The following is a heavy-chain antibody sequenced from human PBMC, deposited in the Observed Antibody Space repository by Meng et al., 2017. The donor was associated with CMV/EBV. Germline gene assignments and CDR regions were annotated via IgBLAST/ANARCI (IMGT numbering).Heavy chain of an antibody. CDR2: IYYSGST. J-gene: IGHJ4*02. Sequence: LQVVAAIPGLVKCSDTRSLPCTVSGGSISSSSHYWGCIRQPTGKGLELIGSIYYSGSTYYKPSLKSRVTISVDTSKNQFSLKLSSVTAADTAVYYCARGGIAAAGLHWGQGTLVTVSS. V-gene: IGHV4-39*07. D-gene: IGHD6-13*01. CDR1: GGSISSSSHY. CDR3: ARGGIAAAGLH.